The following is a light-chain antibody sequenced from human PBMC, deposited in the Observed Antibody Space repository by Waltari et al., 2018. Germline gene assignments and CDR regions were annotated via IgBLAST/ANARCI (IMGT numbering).Light chain of an antibody. CDR1: SSDSGAYNY. J-gene: IGLJ2*01. CDR3: SSFTSSTTGI. V-gene: IGLV2-14*03. Sequence: SALTQPDSVSGSPGQSITISCSGVSSDSGAYNYVPWYRRHPGEAPKVIIYDVSNRPSGVSIAFSGPKSGSTASLTISGLQPEDEAVYYCSSFTSSTTGIFGGGTKLTVL. CDR2: DVS.